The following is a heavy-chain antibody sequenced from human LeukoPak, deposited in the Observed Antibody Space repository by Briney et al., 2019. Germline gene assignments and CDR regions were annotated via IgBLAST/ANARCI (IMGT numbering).Heavy chain of an antibody. CDR1: GGSFSGYY. CDR2: INHSGST. V-gene: IGHV4-34*01. CDR3: ARGPMIVVVMYFDY. J-gene: IGHJ4*02. D-gene: IGHD3-22*01. Sequence: SETLSLTCAVYGGSFSGYYWSWIRQPPGKGLEWIGEINHSGSTNYNPSLKSRVTISVDTSKNQFSLKLSSVTAADTAVYYCARGPMIVVVMYFDYWGQGTLVTVSS.